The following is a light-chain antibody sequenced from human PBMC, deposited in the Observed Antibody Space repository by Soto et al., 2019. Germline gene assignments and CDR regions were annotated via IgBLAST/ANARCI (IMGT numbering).Light chain of an antibody. V-gene: IGKV3D-15*01. CDR1: QYVSTN. CDR2: DIS. J-gene: IGKJ4*01. Sequence: ETVMTQFPATLSVSPGERATLSCRASQYVSTNLAWYQQQPGQPPRLLIYDISNRATGIPARFSGSGSETGFALTITSLQSEDFAVYYCQQYDTWPLTFGGGTKVDIK. CDR3: QQYDTWPLT.